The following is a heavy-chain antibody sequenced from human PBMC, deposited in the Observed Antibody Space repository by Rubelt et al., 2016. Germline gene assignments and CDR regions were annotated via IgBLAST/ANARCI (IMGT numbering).Heavy chain of an antibody. V-gene: IGHV4-39*07. Sequence: QLQLQESGPGLVKPSETLSLTCTVSGGSISSYTYYWGWIRQPPGKGLEWIGSIYYSGSTYYNPSLRSRVTISVDTSKNHFSLKLGAVTAADTAVYYCARGRITMVRGGMGYYGMDVWGQGTLVTVSS. CDR3: ARGRITMVRGGMGYYGMDV. CDR1: GGSISSYTYY. J-gene: IGHJ6*02. CDR2: IYYSGST. D-gene: IGHD3-10*01.